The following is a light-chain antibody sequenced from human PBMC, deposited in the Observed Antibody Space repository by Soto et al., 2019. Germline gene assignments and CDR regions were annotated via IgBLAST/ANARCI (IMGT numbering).Light chain of an antibody. CDR3: QQYRSYPPT. V-gene: IGKV1-16*02. Sequence: DIQMTQSPSSLSASVGDRVTITCRASQDISNSLAWFQQKPGKAPKSLIYAASILQSGVPSKFSGSGCGKDFTLTISSLQPEDFATYYCQQYRSYPPTFGQGTRLAIK. J-gene: IGKJ5*01. CDR2: AAS. CDR1: QDISNS.